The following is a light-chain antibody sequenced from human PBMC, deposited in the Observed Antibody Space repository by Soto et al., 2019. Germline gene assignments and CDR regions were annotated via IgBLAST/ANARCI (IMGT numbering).Light chain of an antibody. J-gene: IGKJ2*01. Sequence: EIVLTQSPGTLSLSPGERATLSCRASQSVSSSYLAWYQQKPGQAPRLLIYGASSRATGIPDRFSGSGSGTDFTLTISRLEPEDFAVYHCQQYGNSPPTFGQGTKLGIK. CDR3: QQYGNSPPT. CDR2: GAS. CDR1: QSVSSSY. V-gene: IGKV3-20*01.